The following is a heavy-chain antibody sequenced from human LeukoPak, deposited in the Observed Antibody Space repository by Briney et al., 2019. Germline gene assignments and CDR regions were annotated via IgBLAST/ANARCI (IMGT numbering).Heavy chain of an antibody. Sequence: PSETLSLTCTVSGGSISSSSYYWGWIRQPPGKGLEWIGSIYYSGSTYYNPSLKSRVTISVDTSKNQFSLKLSSVTAADTAVYYCARGGSGSYQIDYWGQGTQVTVSS. CDR3: ARGGSGSYQIDY. J-gene: IGHJ4*02. CDR2: IYYSGST. CDR1: GGSISSSSYY. D-gene: IGHD1-26*01. V-gene: IGHV4-39*07.